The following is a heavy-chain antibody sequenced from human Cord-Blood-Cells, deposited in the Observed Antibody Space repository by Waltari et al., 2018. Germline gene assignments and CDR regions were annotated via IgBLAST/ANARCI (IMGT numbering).Heavy chain of an antibody. D-gene: IGHD6-13*01. J-gene: IGHJ4*02. V-gene: IGHV4-39*01. Sequence: QLQLQESGPGLVKPSETLSLTCTVSGGSISSSSYYWGWIRQPPGKGLEWIGSIYYSGSTYYNPSLKSRFTISVDTSKSQFSLKLSSVTAADTAVYYCARPRYSSSWYVDYWGQGTLVTVSS. CDR1: GGSISSSSYY. CDR2: IYYSGST. CDR3: ARPRYSSSWYVDY.